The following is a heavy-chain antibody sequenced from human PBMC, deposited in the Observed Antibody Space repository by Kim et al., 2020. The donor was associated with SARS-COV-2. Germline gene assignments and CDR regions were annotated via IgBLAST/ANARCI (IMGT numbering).Heavy chain of an antibody. V-gene: IGHV3-30*03. CDR3: ATKVDKVMTADY. J-gene: IGHJ4*02. CDR2: ISYDGGNK. CDR1: GFTFSSYG. D-gene: IGHD5-18*01. Sequence: PGGSLRLSCAASGFTFSSYGMHWVRQAPGKGLEWVAVISYDGGNKYYADSVKGRFTISRDNSKKTLYLQMNSLRLEDTAVYYCATKVDKVMTADYWGQGTLVTVSS.